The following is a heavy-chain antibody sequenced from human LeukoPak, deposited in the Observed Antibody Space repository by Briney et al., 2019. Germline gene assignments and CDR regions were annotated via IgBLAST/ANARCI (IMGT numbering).Heavy chain of an antibody. V-gene: IGHV1-18*01. J-gene: IGHJ6*02. CDR2: ISAYNGNT. CDR3: ARDRRTAMVTDYYYGMDV. Sequence: ASVKGSCKASGYTFASYGISWVRQAPGQGLEWMGWISAYNGNTNYAQKLQGRVTMTTDTSTSTAYMELRSLRSDDTAVYYCARDRRTAMVTDYYYGMDVWGQGTTVTVSS. D-gene: IGHD5-18*01. CDR1: GYTFASYG.